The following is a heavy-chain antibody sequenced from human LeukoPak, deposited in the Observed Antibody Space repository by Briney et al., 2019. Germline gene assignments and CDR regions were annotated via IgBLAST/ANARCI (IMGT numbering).Heavy chain of an antibody. J-gene: IGHJ3*02. Sequence: PGGSLRLSCAASGFTFSSYAMSWVRQAPGKGLEWVSAISGSGGSTYYADSVKGRFTISRDNSKNTLYLQMNSLRAEDTAVYYCAKTTVAVVVPAAMRYAFDTWGQGTMVTVSS. CDR2: ISGSGGST. CDR3: AKTTVAVVVPAAMRYAFDT. CDR1: GFTFSSYA. D-gene: IGHD2-2*01. V-gene: IGHV3-23*01.